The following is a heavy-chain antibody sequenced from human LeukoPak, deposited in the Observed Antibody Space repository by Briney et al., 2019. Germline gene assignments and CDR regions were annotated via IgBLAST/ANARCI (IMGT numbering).Heavy chain of an antibody. CDR2: IYNSGST. D-gene: IGHD2-21*02. V-gene: IGHV4-59*01. Sequence: SETLSLTCTVSGGSISSYYWSWIRQPPGKGLEGFGNIYNSGSTNYNPSLKSRVTISVDTSKNQFSLKLSSVTAADTAVYYCARVPPYCGGDCYFDYWGQGTLVTVSA. CDR1: GGSISSYY. J-gene: IGHJ4*02. CDR3: ARVPPYCGGDCYFDY.